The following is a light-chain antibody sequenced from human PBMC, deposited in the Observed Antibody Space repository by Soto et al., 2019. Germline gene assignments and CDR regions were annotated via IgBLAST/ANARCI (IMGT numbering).Light chain of an antibody. V-gene: IGKV3-20*01. CDR1: QSVSSGY. Sequence: EIVLTQSPGTLSLSPVERATLSCMASQSVSSGYLAWYQQKPGQAPRLLIYGASNRATGIPDRFSGSGSGTDFTLTISRLEPEDFAVYYCQQYGSSPRTFGQGTKVDIK. CDR2: GAS. J-gene: IGKJ1*01. CDR3: QQYGSSPRT.